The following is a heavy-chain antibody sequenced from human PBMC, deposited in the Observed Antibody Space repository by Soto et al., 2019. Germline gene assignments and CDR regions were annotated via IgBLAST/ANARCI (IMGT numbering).Heavy chain of an antibody. Sequence: GESLKISCKGSGYSFTSYWIGWVRQIPGKGLEWMGIIYPGDSDTRYSPPFQSQVTISADTSISTAYLQCSSPKASYTATYYCARLPTHYYDSHPWFDPWGQGTLVTVSS. J-gene: IGHJ5*02. CDR1: GYSFTSYW. D-gene: IGHD3-22*01. CDR3: ARLPTHYYDSHPWFDP. CDR2: IYPGDSDT. V-gene: IGHV5-51*01.